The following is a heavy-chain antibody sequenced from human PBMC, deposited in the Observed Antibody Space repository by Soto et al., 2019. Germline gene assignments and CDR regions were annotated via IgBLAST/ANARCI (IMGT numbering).Heavy chain of an antibody. V-gene: IGHV3-23*01. CDR2: ISGSGGST. CDR1: GVTFSSYA. CDR3: ANVPSSSWPPYGMDV. Sequence: PGGSLRLSCAASGVTFSSYAMSWVRQAPGKGLEWVSAISGSGGSTYYADSVKGRSTISRDNSKNTLYLQMNSLRAEDTAVYYCANVPSSSWPPYGMDVWGQGTTVTVSS. D-gene: IGHD6-13*01. J-gene: IGHJ6*02.